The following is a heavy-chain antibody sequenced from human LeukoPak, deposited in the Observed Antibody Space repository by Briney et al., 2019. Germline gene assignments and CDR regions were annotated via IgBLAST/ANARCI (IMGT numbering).Heavy chain of an antibody. CDR3: ARDYYDSRKNFDY. CDR2: IIPILGIA. Sequence: ASVKVSCTASGGTFSSYAISWVRQAPGQGLEWMGRIIPILGIANYAQKFQGRVTITADKSTSTAYMELSSLRSEDTAVYYCARDYYDSRKNFDYWGQGTLVTVSS. V-gene: IGHV1-69*04. D-gene: IGHD3-22*01. J-gene: IGHJ4*02. CDR1: GGTFSSYA.